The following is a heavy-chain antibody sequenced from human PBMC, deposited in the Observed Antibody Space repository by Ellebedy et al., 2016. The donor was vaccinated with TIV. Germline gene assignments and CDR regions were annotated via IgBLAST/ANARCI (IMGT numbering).Heavy chain of an antibody. J-gene: IGHJ6*02. CDR3: ARDQTAYDFWSGYHLYYYYYGMDV. D-gene: IGHD3-3*01. CDR1: GFTFSDYY. Sequence: GGSLRLXCAASGFTFSDYYMSWIRQAPGKGLEWVSYISISGSTIYYADSVKGRFTISRDNAKNSLYLQMNSLRAEDTAVYYCARDQTAYDFWSGYHLYYYYYGMDVWGQGTTVTVSS. CDR2: ISISGSTI. V-gene: IGHV3-11*01.